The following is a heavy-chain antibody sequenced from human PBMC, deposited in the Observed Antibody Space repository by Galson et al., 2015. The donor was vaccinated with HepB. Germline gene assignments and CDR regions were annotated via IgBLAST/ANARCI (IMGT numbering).Heavy chain of an antibody. D-gene: IGHD3-22*01. CDR1: GFTFSNYA. CDR3: AKIPHNTYSSGYWFDY. V-gene: IGHV3-23*01. Sequence: SLRLSCAVSGFTFSNYAMGWVRQAPGKGLEWVSAISGSGTGTYYADSVKGRFTISRDNAKDTLHLQVNSLRAEDTAIYYCAKIPHNTYSSGYWFDYWGQGTLVTVSS. CDR2: ISGSGTGT. J-gene: IGHJ4*02.